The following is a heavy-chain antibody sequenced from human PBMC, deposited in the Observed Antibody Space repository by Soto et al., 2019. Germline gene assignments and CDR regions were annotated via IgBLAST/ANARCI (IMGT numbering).Heavy chain of an antibody. J-gene: IGHJ6*02. CDR3: ASGFWSGYGYYYYGLDV. Sequence: GVSLRLSCSASAFTLSSYAMHWVRQAPGKGLERVEVISYDGSNKYYADSVKGRFTISRDNSKNTLYLQMNSLRAEDTAVYYCASGFWSGYGYYYYGLDVWGQGNTVTVSS. D-gene: IGHD3-3*01. CDR1: AFTLSSYA. CDR2: ISYDGSNK. V-gene: IGHV3-30-3*01.